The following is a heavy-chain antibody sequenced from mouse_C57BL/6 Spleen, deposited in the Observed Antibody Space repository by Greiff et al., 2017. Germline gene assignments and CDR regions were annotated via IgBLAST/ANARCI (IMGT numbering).Heavy chain of an antibody. J-gene: IGHJ1*03. D-gene: IGHD1-1*01. V-gene: IGHV1-53*01. CDR3: ARGHYYGSRNWYFDV. Sequence: QVQLQQPGTELVKPGASVKLSCKASGYTFTSYWMHWVKQRPGQGLEWIGNINPSNGGTNYNEKFKSKATLTVDKSSSTAYMQLSSLTSEDSAVYFCARGHYYGSRNWYFDVWGTGTTVTVSS. CDR1: GYTFTSYW. CDR2: INPSNGGT.